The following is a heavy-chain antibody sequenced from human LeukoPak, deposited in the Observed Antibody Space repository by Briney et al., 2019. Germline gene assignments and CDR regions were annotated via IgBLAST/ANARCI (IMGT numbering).Heavy chain of an antibody. CDR2: IYSGGTT. J-gene: IGHJ4*02. CDR1: GFIVSTNY. Sequence: GGSLRLSCAASGFIVSTNYMSWVRQAPGKGLEWVSVIYSGGTTYYADSVKGRFTISRDNSKNTLFLQMNSLSAEDTAVYYCARGKGVAAAVPFDCWGQGTLVTVSS. V-gene: IGHV3-53*01. D-gene: IGHD6-13*01. CDR3: ARGKGVAAAVPFDC.